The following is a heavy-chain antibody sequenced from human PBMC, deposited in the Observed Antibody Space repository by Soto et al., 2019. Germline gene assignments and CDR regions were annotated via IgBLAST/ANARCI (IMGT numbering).Heavy chain of an antibody. CDR1: GFTFSSYG. CDR2: ISYDGSNK. V-gene: IGHV3-30*18. D-gene: IGHD1-26*01. Sequence: GGSLRLSCAASGFTFSSYGMHWARQAPGKGLEWVAVISYDGSNKYYADSVKGRFTISRDNSKNTLYLQMNSLRAEDTAVYYCAKDLRDSGSYSYYYYYGMDVWGQGTTVTVSS. CDR3: AKDLRDSGSYSYYYYYGMDV. J-gene: IGHJ6*02.